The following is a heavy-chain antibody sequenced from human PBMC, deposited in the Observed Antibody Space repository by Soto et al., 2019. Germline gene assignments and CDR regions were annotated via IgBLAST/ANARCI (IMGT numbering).Heavy chain of an antibody. Sequence: QVQLQESGPGLVKPSGTLSLTCAVSGGSISSSNWWSWVRQPPGKGLEWIGEIYHSGSTNYNPSLKRRVTISLDKSKNQFSLKLSSVTAADTAVYYCARDEVTRVWGMDVWGQGTTVTVSS. CDR3: ARDEVTRVWGMDV. D-gene: IGHD7-27*01. CDR2: IYHSGST. V-gene: IGHV4-4*02. CDR1: GGSISSSNW. J-gene: IGHJ6*02.